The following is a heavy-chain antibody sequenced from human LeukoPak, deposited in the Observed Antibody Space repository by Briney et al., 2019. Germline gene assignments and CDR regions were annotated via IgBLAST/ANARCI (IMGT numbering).Heavy chain of an antibody. CDR3: ARARIAPYYFDY. D-gene: IGHD6-13*01. V-gene: IGHV1-18*01. J-gene: IGHJ4*02. CDR2: ISAYNGNT. Sequence: ASVKVSCKTSGFTISSDSITWVRQAPGQGLEWMGWISAYNGNTNYAQKLQGRVTMTTDTSTSTAYMELRSLRSDDTAVYYCARARIAPYYFDYWGQGTLVTVSS. CDR1: GFTISSDS.